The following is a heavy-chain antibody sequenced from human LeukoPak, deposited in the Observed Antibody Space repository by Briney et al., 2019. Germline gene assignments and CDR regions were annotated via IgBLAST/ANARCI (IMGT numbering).Heavy chain of an antibody. CDR1: GGSISSYY. V-gene: IGHV4-59*01. Sequence: SETLSLTCTVSGGSISSYYWSWIRQPPGKGLEWIGYIYYSGSTNYNPSLKSRVTISVDTSKNQFSLRPSSVTAADTAVYYCARSTKWELQFDYWGQGTLVTVSS. D-gene: IGHD1-26*01. CDR3: ARSTKWELQFDY. J-gene: IGHJ4*02. CDR2: IYYSGST.